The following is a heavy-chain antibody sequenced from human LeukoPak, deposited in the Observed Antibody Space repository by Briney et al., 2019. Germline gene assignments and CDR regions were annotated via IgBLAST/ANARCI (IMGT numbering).Heavy chain of an antibody. V-gene: IGHV1-2*04. CDR3: VRGGTSMVIMDDY. CDR1: GYTFTGYY. Sequence: ASVKVSCKASGYTFTGYYMHWVRQAPGQGLEWMGWINPNSGGTNYAQKFQGWVTMTRDTSISTAYMELSRLRSDDTAVYYCVRGGTSMVIMDDYWGQGTLVTVSS. CDR2: INPNSGGT. J-gene: IGHJ4*02. D-gene: IGHD5-18*01.